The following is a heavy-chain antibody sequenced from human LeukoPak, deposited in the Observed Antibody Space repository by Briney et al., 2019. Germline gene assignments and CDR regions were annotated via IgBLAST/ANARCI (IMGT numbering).Heavy chain of an antibody. Sequence: GSSVTVTRKASGYTFTSYGISWVGQAPAQGLEGVGWISAYNGNTNESQKLKGRVTMPTDTSTSTDYMALRSLRSDDRAVYYRARDRTVAAAGMNAGMDVCGDRTTVTVSS. J-gene: IGHJ6*01. CDR3: ARDRTVAAAGMNAGMDV. D-gene: IGHD6-13*01. CDR1: GYTFTSYG. V-gene: IGHV1-18*04. CDR2: ISAYNGNT.